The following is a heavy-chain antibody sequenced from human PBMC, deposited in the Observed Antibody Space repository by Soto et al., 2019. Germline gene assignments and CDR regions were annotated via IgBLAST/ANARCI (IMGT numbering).Heavy chain of an antibody. CDR1: GYTFTSYD. Sequence: GASVKVSCKASGYTFTSYDINWVRQATGQGFEYLGWMNPNSGNTGYVKKFQGRVTMTRNTSMSTAYMELSSLRSEDTAVYYCAREVKFWSGTLVDYYYYGMDVWGQGSTVTVSS. CDR3: AREVKFWSGTLVDYYYYGMDV. J-gene: IGHJ6*02. CDR2: MNPNSGNT. D-gene: IGHD3-3*01. V-gene: IGHV1-8*01.